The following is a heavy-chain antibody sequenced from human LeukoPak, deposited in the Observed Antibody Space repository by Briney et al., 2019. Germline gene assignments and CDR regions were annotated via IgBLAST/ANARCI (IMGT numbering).Heavy chain of an antibody. Sequence: PGGSLRLSCAASGFTFSSYSMNWVRQAPGKGLEWVSYISSSSSTIYYADSVKGRFTVSRDNAKNSLYLQMNSLRAEDTAVYYCARDTTYCDFWSGYSDWGQGTLVTVSS. J-gene: IGHJ4*02. CDR1: GFTFSSYS. CDR2: ISSSSSTI. V-gene: IGHV3-48*01. CDR3: ARDTTYCDFWSGYSD. D-gene: IGHD3-3*01.